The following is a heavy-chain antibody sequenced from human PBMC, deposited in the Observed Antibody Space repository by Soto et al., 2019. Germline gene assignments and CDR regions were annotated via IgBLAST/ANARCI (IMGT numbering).Heavy chain of an antibody. CDR1: GGSSSDNDYS. V-gene: IGHV4-30-2*01. CDR2: IHHSGNT. CDR3: ASAKEYYEDSSGYLDWFDP. Sequence: SETLSLTCAVSGGSSSDNDYSWSWIRQPPGKGLEWIGCIHHSGNTYYNPSLKSRVTISVDRSKNQFSLRLSSVTAADTAVYYCASAKEYYEDSSGYLDWFDPWGQGTLVTVSS. J-gene: IGHJ5*02. D-gene: IGHD3-22*01.